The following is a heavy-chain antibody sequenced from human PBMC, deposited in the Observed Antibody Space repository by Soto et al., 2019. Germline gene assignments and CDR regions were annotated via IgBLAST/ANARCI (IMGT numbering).Heavy chain of an antibody. CDR2: ISYDGSNK. CDR1: GFTLSSYA. Sequence: GGSLRLSCAASGFTLSSYAMHWVRQAPGKGLEWVAVISYDGSNKYYADSVKGRFTISRDNSKNTLYLQMNSLRAEDTAVYYCARAFPIRSGYLKPSQLDYWGQGTLVTVSS. V-gene: IGHV3-30-3*01. J-gene: IGHJ4*02. CDR3: ARAFPIRSGYLKPSQLDY. D-gene: IGHD3-3*01.